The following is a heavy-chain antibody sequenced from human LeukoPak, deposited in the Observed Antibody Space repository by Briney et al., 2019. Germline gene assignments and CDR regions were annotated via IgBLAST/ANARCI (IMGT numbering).Heavy chain of an antibody. Sequence: PEASVKVSCKASGHTFTGYYMHWVRQAPGQGLEWMGWINANSGGTNYAQKFQGRVTMTRDMSISTAYMELSRLRSDDTAVYYCARDRHYYYGSGSLDYWGQGTLVTVSS. CDR2: INANSGGT. J-gene: IGHJ4*02. D-gene: IGHD3-10*01. V-gene: IGHV1-2*02. CDR1: GHTFTGYY. CDR3: ARDRHYYYGSGSLDY.